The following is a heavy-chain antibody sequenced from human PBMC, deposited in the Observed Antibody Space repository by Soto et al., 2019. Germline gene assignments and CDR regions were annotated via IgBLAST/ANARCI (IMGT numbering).Heavy chain of an antibody. J-gene: IGHJ4*02. CDR1: GYTFTGYY. CDR3: ARDLLGDSSAWYDY. Sequence: ASVKVSCKASGYTFTGYYMHWVRQAPGQRLEWMGWIIAVNGDTKYSQRFQGRVIFTRDTSANTAYMEVSSLRSEDTAVYYCARDLLGDSSAWYDYWGQGTLVTVSS. D-gene: IGHD6-13*01. CDR2: IIAVNGDT. V-gene: IGHV1-3*01.